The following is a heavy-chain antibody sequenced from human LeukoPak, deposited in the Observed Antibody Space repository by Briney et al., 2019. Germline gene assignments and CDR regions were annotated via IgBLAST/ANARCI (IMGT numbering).Heavy chain of an antibody. CDR1: GGSISPYY. CDR3: ARGGYYYLDV. CDR2: IFHSGTT. J-gene: IGHJ6*03. V-gene: IGHV4-59*01. Sequence: SETLSLTCTMSGGSISPYYWSWIRQPPGKGLEWIAYIFHSGTTKYNPSLKSRVAISLDTPKSQFPLKLHSVTAADTAVYYCARGGYYYLDVWGRGTTVTVSS.